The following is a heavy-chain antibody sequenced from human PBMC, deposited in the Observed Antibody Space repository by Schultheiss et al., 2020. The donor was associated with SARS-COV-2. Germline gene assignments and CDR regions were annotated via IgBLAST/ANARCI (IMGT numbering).Heavy chain of an antibody. Sequence: GGSLRLSCAASGFTFSSYGMHWVRQAPGKGLEWVAFIRYDGSNKYYADSVKGRFTISRDNSKNTLYLQMNSLRAEDTAVYYCARDDIVEVPAAISYYYYGMDVWGQGTTVTVSS. J-gene: IGHJ6*02. V-gene: IGHV3-30*02. CDR1: GFTFSSYG. CDR3: ARDDIVEVPAAISYYYYGMDV. D-gene: IGHD2-2*01. CDR2: IRYDGSNK.